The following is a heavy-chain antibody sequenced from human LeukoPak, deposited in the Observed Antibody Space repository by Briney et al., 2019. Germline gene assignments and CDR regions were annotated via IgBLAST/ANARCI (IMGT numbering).Heavy chain of an antibody. CDR2: IRNKANGGTT. CDR1: GFTFGDYA. V-gene: IGHV3-49*03. Sequence: RPGGSLRLSCTASGFTFGDYAMSWFRQAPGKGLEWVGIIRNKANGGTTEYAASVKDRFIISRDDSKSIAYLQMNSLQIEDTAVYFCARGRFCTGGSCYGARWGQGTLVTVSS. J-gene: IGHJ4*02. CDR3: ARGRFCTGGSCYGAR. D-gene: IGHD2-15*01.